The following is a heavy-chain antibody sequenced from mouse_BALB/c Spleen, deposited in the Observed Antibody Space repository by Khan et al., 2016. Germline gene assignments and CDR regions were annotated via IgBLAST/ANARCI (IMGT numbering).Heavy chain of an antibody. CDR3: ASSQLRLRFAY. CDR1: GYIFTDYY. CDR2: IYPGSGNT. Sequence: QVQLKQSGPELVKPGASVKISCKASGYIFTDYYVNWVKQKPGQGLVWIGWIYPGSGNTKYNEKFKGKATLTVDTFSSTAYMQLSSLTSEDTSVXFCASSQLRLRFAYWGQGTLVTVSA. J-gene: IGHJ3*01. V-gene: IGHV1-84*02. D-gene: IGHD3-1*01.